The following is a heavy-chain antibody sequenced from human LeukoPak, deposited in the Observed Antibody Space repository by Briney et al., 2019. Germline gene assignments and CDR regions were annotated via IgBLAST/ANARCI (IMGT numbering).Heavy chain of an antibody. D-gene: IGHD4-17*01. CDR3: AKDLKSGDGKWEFHP. J-gene: IGHJ5*02. CDR2: IYASGRAT. V-gene: IGHV3-23*05. Sequence: GGSLRLSCSASGFTFSDFAMAWVRQAPGKGLEWVSGIYASGRATYYAHSVQGRFSISRANSKNTLHLQMTILSAGNTAVYFRAKDLKSGDGKWEFHPWGQGTLVTVP. CDR1: GFTFSDFA.